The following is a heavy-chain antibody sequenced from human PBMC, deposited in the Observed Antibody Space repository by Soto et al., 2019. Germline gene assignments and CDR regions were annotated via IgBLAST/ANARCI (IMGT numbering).Heavy chain of an antibody. V-gene: IGHV4-4*02. D-gene: IGHD6-19*01. Sequence: QVQLQESGPGLVKPSGTLSLTCALSGGSISSSNWWSWVRQPPGKGLEWIGEIHHSGSTNYKSSLKSRVTISVDTSKNQFSLKLTSVTAADTAVYYCARNGYSNGWYHFDYWGQGILVTVSS. J-gene: IGHJ4*02. CDR1: GGSISSSNW. CDR2: IHHSGST. CDR3: ARNGYSNGWYHFDY.